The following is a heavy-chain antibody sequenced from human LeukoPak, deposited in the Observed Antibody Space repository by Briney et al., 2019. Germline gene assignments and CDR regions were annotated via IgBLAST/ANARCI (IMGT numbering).Heavy chain of an antibody. D-gene: IGHD6-13*01. CDR1: GFTFSSYA. Sequence: PGGSLRLSCAASGFTFSSYAMSWVRQAPGKGLEWVSAISGSGGSTYYADSVKGRFTIPRDNSKNTLYLQMNSLRAEDTAVYYCAKSPSSWSDAFDIWGQGTMVTVSS. V-gene: IGHV3-23*01. CDR3: AKSPSSWSDAFDI. J-gene: IGHJ3*02. CDR2: ISGSGGST.